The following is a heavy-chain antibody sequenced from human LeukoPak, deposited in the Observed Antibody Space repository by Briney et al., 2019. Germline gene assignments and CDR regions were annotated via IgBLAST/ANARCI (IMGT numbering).Heavy chain of an antibody. D-gene: IGHD4-17*01. J-gene: IGHJ4*02. V-gene: IGHV3-9*01. CDR3: ARYAVTTWWDSHEVHFDY. Sequence: PGGSLRLSCAASGFTFDDYAMHWVRQAPGKGLEWVSGISWNSGSIGYADSVKGRFTISRDNAKNSLYLQMNSLRAEDTAVYYCARYAVTTWWDSHEVHFDYWGQGTLVTVSS. CDR2: ISWNSGSI. CDR1: GFTFDDYA.